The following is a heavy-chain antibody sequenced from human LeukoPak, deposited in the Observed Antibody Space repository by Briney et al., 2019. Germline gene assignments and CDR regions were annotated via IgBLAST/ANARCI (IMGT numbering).Heavy chain of an antibody. CDR1: GFTFSNYW. CDR3: ARLYSGWSDY. CDR2: MKQDESEK. V-gene: IGHV3-7*01. D-gene: IGHD5-12*01. Sequence: GGSLRLSCAVSGFTFSNYWMSWVRQAPGKGLEWVANMKQDESEKHYVDSVKGRFTISRDNAENSLYLQMNSLRAEDTAVYYCARLYSGWSDYWGQGTLVTVSS. J-gene: IGHJ4*02.